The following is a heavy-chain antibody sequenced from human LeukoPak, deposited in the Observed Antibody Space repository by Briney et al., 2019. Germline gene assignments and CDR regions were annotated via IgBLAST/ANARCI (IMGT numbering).Heavy chain of an antibody. CDR1: GFSVSCNY. V-gene: IGHV3-66*01. D-gene: IGHD3-10*01. J-gene: IGHJ4*02. CDR2: LYSGGST. CDR3: ARGPYGSGSYYKY. Sequence: GGSPRLSCAASGFSVSCNYMSWVRQAPGKGLEWVSILYSGGSTYYADSVKGRFTISRDNSKNTLYLQMNSLRAEDTAVYYCARGPYGSGSYYKYWGQGTLVTVSS.